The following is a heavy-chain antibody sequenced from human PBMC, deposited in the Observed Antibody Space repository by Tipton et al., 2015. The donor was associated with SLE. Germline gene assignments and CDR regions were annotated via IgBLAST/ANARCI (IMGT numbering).Heavy chain of an antibody. J-gene: IGHJ4*02. CDR2: IYTSGST. D-gene: IGHD7-27*01. CDR1: GGSISSYY. Sequence: LRLSCTVSGGSISSYYWGWFRQPAGKGLEWIGRIYTSGSTNYNPSLKSRVTMSVDTSKNQFSLKLSSVTAADTAVYYCARAGRLGIDIDCWGQGTLVTVSS. V-gene: IGHV4-4*07. CDR3: ARAGRLGIDIDC.